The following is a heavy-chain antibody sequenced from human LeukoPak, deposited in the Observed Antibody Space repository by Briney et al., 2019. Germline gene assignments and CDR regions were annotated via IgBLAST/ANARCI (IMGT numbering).Heavy chain of an antibody. J-gene: IGHJ5*02. CDR1: GGSISNSNYF. V-gene: IGHV4-39*01. CDR2: VHYTGKT. CDR3: ARRASGLNWFDP. D-gene: IGHD6-25*01. Sequence: PSETLSLTCTVSGGSISNSNYFWGWIRQPPGKGLECVGIVHYTGKTYHNPSLRSRVTIFVDTPNNQFSLKLSSVTAADTAVYYRARRASGLNWFDPWGQGTLVTVSS.